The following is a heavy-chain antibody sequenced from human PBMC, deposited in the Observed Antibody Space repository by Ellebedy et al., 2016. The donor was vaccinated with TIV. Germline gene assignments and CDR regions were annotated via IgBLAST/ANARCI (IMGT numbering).Heavy chain of an antibody. CDR3: ARDLTTFGLLIRTLDY. V-gene: IGHV1-2*02. CDR1: GYTFTDFY. J-gene: IGHJ4*02. D-gene: IGHD3-3*01. CDR2: INPNGGSS. Sequence: ASVKVSCXASGYTFTDFYLHWVRQAPGQGLEWMGWINPNGGSSTYAQKFQGRVIMTRDTSISTAYMELSSLKSDDTAVYYCARDLTTFGLLIRTLDYWGQGTLVTVSS.